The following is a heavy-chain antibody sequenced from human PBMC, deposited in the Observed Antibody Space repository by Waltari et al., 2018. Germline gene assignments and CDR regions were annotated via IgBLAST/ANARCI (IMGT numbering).Heavy chain of an antibody. CDR3: ASFSIWSGYPLRGYFDY. V-gene: IGHV4-59*08. D-gene: IGHD3-3*01. CDR1: GGSISSSY. CDR2: IHYSGST. J-gene: IGHJ4*02. Sequence: QVQLPESGPGLVKPSEPLSLTCTVSGGSISSSYWSWIRQPPGTGRAWLGYIHYSGSTNYNPSLKSRVTISVDTSKNQFSLKLSSGTAADTAVYYCASFSIWSGYPLRGYFDYWGQGTLVTVSS.